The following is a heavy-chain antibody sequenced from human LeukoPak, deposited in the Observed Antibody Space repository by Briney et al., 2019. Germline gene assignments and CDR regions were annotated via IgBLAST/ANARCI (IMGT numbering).Heavy chain of an antibody. CDR2: VYTNGST. D-gene: IGHD3-10*01. Sequence: SETLSLTCTVSGGSVSSYYWSWIQQPAGKGLEWIGRVYTNGSTNYNPSLKSRVTMSVDTSKNQFSLKLSSVTAADTAMYYCARDSRGYYGSGSYLDYWGQGTLVTVSS. CDR3: ARDSRGYYGSGSYLDY. V-gene: IGHV4-4*07. J-gene: IGHJ4*02. CDR1: GGSVSSYY.